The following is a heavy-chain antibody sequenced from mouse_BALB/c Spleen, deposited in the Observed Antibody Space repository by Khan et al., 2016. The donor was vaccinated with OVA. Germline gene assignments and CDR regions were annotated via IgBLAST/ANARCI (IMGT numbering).Heavy chain of an antibody. J-gene: IGHJ4*01. V-gene: IGHV3-2*02. CDR3: ARDDSRYNYAMDY. CDR2: ISYSGGT. CDR1: GYSITSDYA. Sequence: EVQLQESGPGLVKPSQSLSLTCTVTGYSITSDYAWNWIRQFPGNKLEWMGYISYSGGTNYNPSLKSRISITRDTSKNQFFLQLNSVTTEDTATYYCARDDSRYNYAMDYWGQGTSVTVSS. D-gene: IGHD2-4*01.